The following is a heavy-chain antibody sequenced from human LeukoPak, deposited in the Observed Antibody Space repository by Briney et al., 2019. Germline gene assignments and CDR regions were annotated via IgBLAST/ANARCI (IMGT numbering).Heavy chain of an antibody. Sequence: SVKVSCKASGGTFSSYAISWVRQAPGQGLEWMGGIIPIFGTANYAQKLQGRVTMTTDTSTSTAYMELRSLRSDDTAVYYCARDGLYSGSYPSPGYWGQGTLVTVSS. D-gene: IGHD1-26*01. CDR2: IIPIFGTA. V-gene: IGHV1-69*05. CDR3: ARDGLYSGSYPSPGY. J-gene: IGHJ4*02. CDR1: GGTFSSYA.